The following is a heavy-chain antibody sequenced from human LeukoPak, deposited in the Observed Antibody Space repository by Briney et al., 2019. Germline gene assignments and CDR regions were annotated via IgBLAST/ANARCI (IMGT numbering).Heavy chain of an antibody. D-gene: IGHD3-16*02. J-gene: IGHJ4*02. CDR1: GFTFSSYW. Sequence: HPGGSLRLSCAASGFTFSSYWMSWLRQAPGKGLEWVANIKQDGSEKYYVDSVKGRFTISRDNAKNSLYLQMNSLRAEDTAVYYCARDYDYVWGSYRPYYFDYWGQGTLVTVSS. V-gene: IGHV3-7*04. CDR2: IKQDGSEK. CDR3: ARDYDYVWGSYRPYYFDY.